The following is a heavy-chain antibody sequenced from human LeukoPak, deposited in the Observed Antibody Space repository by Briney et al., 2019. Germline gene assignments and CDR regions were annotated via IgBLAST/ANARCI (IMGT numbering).Heavy chain of an antibody. CDR3: ARVGGDAPDSSSLWYFDL. CDR2: IYTSGST. Sequence: SETLSLTCTVSGGSISSYYWSWIRQPAGKGLEWIGRIYTSGSTNYNPSLKSRVTMSVDTSKNQFSLKLSSVTAADTAVYYCARVGGDAPDSSSLWYFDLWGRGTLVTVSS. D-gene: IGHD6-13*01. V-gene: IGHV4-4*07. CDR1: GGSISSYY. J-gene: IGHJ2*01.